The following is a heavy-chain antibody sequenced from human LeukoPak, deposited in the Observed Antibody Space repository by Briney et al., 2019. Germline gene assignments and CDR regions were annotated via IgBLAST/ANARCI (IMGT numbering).Heavy chain of an antibody. Sequence: SETLSLTCTVSGGSISSYYWSWIRQPPGKGLEWVGDIYTSGSTNYNPSLKSRVTISVDTSKNQFSLKLSSVTAADTAVYYCARLVVPAAPFDYWGQGTLVTVSS. CDR3: ARLVVPAAPFDY. V-gene: IGHV4-4*09. J-gene: IGHJ4*02. CDR2: IYTSGST. D-gene: IGHD2-2*01. CDR1: GGSISSYY.